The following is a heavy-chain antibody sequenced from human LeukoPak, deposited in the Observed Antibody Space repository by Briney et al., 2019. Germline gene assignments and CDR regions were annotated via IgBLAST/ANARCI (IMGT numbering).Heavy chain of an antibody. V-gene: IGHV3-23*01. CDR3: AKDHGVAVAGMYY. J-gene: IGHJ4*02. CDR1: GFTFSSFA. CDR2: ISGSGGST. Sequence: GGSLRLSCAASGFTFSSFAMSWVRQAPGKGLEWVSSISGSGGSTYYADSVKGRFTISRDNSRNTLYLQMNSLRAEDTAVYYCAKDHGVAVAGMYYWGQGTLVTVSS. D-gene: IGHD6-19*01.